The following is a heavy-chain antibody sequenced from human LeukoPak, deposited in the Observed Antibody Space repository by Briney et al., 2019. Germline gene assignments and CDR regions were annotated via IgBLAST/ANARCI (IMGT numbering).Heavy chain of an antibody. CDR1: GFTFSSYA. CDR2: ISGSGGST. Sequence: GGSLRLSCAASGFTFSSYAMSWVRQAPGKGLEWVSAISGSGGSTHYADSVKGRFTISRDNSKNTLYLQMNSLRAEDTAVYYCAKVGVVVAATLYFDYWGQGTLVTVSS. V-gene: IGHV3-23*01. CDR3: AKVGVVVAATLYFDY. J-gene: IGHJ4*02. D-gene: IGHD2-15*01.